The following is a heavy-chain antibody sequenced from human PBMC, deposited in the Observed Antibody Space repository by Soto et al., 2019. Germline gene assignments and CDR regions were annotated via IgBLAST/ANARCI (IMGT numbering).Heavy chain of an antibody. J-gene: IGHJ4*02. CDR2: INHSGST. CDR1: GYSISSGYY. CDR3: ARGGGLNSGYVDY. D-gene: IGHD5-12*01. V-gene: IGHV4-34*01. Sequence: SETLSLTCAVSGYSISSGYYWSWIRQPPGKGLEWIGEINHSGSTNYNPSLKSRVTISVDTSKNQFSLKLSSVTAADTAVYYCARGGGLNSGYVDYWGQGTLVTVSS.